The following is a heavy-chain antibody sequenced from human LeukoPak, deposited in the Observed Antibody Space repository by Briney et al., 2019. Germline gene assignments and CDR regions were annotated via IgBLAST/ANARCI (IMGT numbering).Heavy chain of an antibody. J-gene: IGHJ4*02. CDR1: GGSFSGYY. CDR2: INHSGST. CDR3: ARRHRYSSGQVDY. V-gene: IGHV4-34*01. Sequence: SETLSLTCAVYGGSFSGYYWSWIRQPPGKGLEWIGEINHSGSTNYNPSLKSRVTISVDTSKNQFSLKLSSVTAADTAVYYCARRHRYSSGQVDYWGQGTLVTVSS. D-gene: IGHD2-15*01.